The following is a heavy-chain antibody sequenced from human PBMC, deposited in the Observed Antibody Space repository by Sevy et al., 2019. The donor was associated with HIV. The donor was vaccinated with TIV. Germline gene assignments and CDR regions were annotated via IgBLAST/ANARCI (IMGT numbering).Heavy chain of an antibody. V-gene: IGHV4-59*01. D-gene: IGHD3-22*01. CDR1: GGSISSYF. CDR2: IYYRGST. CDR3: ARGKEYYYDSSGYYHNWFDP. Sequence: SETLSLTCTVSGGSISSYFWSWIRQSPGKGLEWIGYIYYRGSTNYNPSLKSRVTISVDTSKNQFSLKLSSVTAAETAVYYCARGKEYYYDSSGYYHNWFDPWGQGTLVTVSS. J-gene: IGHJ5*02.